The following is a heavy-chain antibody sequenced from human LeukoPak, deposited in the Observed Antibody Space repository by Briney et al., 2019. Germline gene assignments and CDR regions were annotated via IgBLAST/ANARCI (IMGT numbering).Heavy chain of an antibody. J-gene: IGHJ4*02. CDR1: GFTFSSYG. D-gene: IGHD6-19*01. CDR3: AKDRGSSGWYSGY. Sequence: GRSLRLSCAASGFTFSSYGMHWVRQAPGKGLEWVAVISYDGSNKYYADSVKGRFTTSRDNSKNTLYLQMNSLRAEDTAVYYCAKDRGSSGWYSGYWGQGTLVTVSS. CDR2: ISYDGSNK. V-gene: IGHV3-30*18.